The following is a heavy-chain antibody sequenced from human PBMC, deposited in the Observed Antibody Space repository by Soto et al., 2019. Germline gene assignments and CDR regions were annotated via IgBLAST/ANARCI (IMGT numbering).Heavy chain of an antibody. CDR1: GFSLSTSGVG. D-gene: IGHD3-3*01. CDR2: IYWDDDK. Sequence: QITLKESGPTLVKPTQTLTLTCTFSGFSLSTSGVGVGWIRQPPGKALEWLALIYWDDDKRYSPSLKSRLTITKDTSKTQVVLTMTNMDPVDTATYYCAHSPNLEWLLGWFDPWGQGTLVTVSS. J-gene: IGHJ5*02. V-gene: IGHV2-5*02. CDR3: AHSPNLEWLLGWFDP.